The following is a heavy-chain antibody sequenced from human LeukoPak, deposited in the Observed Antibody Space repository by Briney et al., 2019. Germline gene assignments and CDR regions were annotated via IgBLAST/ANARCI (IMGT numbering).Heavy chain of an antibody. CDR3: ARVLADAYFDS. CDR2: INSDGSST. CDR1: GFTFSSYW. D-gene: IGHD2-8*01. V-gene: IGHV3-74*01. J-gene: IGHJ4*02. Sequence: GGSLRLSCAASGFTFSSYWMHWVRQAPGKGLVWVSLINSDGSSTSYADSVKGRFTISRDNAKNTLYLQMNSLRAEDTAVYYCARVLADAYFDSWGQGTLVTVSS.